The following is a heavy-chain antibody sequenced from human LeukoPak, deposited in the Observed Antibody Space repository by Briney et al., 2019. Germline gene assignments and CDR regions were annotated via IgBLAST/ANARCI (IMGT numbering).Heavy chain of an antibody. J-gene: IGHJ5*02. CDR2: ISYTGST. CDR3: AREEECSGGSCYSYGWFDP. D-gene: IGHD2-15*01. Sequence: SETLSLTCTVSGSSINNGFSYWSWIRQSPGKGQEWIGHISYTGSTNYSPSLKSRVTISVDRSKNQFSLKLSSLTAADTAVYYCAREEECSGGSCYSYGWFDPWGQGTLVIVSS. V-gene: IGHV4-61*01. CDR1: GSSINNGFSY.